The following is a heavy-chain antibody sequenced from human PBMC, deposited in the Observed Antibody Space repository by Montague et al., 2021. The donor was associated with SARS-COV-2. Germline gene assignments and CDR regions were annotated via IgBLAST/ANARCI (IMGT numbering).Heavy chain of an antibody. J-gene: IGHJ4*02. D-gene: IGHD1-20*01. V-gene: IGHV4-4*02. CDR2: IYHSGST. CDR3: TSLTGATYE. Sequence: SETLSLTCAVSGGSINSSYWWSWVRQPPGKGLEWIGEIYHSGSTXYSPSLKTRVTMSVAKSKNQFSLKLSSVTAADTAMYYCTSLTGATYEWGQGTLVTVSS. CDR1: GGSINSSYW.